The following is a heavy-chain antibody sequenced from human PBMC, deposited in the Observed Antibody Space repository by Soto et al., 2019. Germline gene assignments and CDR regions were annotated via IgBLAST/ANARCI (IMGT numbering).Heavy chain of an antibody. CDR2: IYYSGST. V-gene: IGHV4-30-4*01. CDR3: ASGSGYYFRYFGD. J-gene: IGHJ4*02. CDR1: GGSISSGDYY. Sequence: SETLSLTCTVSGGSISSGDYYWSWLRQPPGKGLEWIGHIYYSGSTYYNLFIKTRVTISVDAPKNQFSLKLSSVTAADTAMYYCASGSGYYFRYFGDWGQGTLVTVSS. D-gene: IGHD3-22*01.